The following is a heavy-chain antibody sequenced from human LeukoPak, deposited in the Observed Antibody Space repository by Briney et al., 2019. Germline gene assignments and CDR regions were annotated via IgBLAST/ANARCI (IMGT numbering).Heavy chain of an antibody. CDR2: IIPIFGTA. CDR1: GGTFSSYA. V-gene: IGHV1-69*06. Sequence: GASVKVSCKASGGTFSSYAISWVRQAPGQGLEWMGGIIPIFGTANYAQKFQGRVTITADKSTSTAYMELSRLRSDDTAVYYCARGSRNGYNYRGKDYWGQGTLVTVSS. CDR3: ARGSRNGYNYRGKDY. D-gene: IGHD5-24*01. J-gene: IGHJ4*02.